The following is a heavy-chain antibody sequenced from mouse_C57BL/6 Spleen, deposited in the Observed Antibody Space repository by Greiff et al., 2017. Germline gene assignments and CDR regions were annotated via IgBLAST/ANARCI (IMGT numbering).Heavy chain of an antibody. Sequence: QVQLQQSGAELVRPGTSVKVSCKASGYAFTNYLIEWVKQRPGQGLEWIGVINPGSGGTNYNEKFKGKATLTADKSSSTAYMQLSSLTSEDSAVYFWASTGYAMDYWGQGTSVTVSS. D-gene: IGHD1-1*01. CDR3: ASTGYAMDY. CDR2: INPGSGGT. V-gene: IGHV1-54*01. J-gene: IGHJ4*01. CDR1: GYAFTNYL.